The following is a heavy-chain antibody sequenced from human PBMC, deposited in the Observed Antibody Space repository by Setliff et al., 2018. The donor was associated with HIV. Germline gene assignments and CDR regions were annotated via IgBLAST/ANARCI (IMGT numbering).Heavy chain of an antibody. CDR1: GYTFTNYD. V-gene: IGHV1-18*01. CDR3: ARVRGWSRTHTRCFDY. Sequence: GASVKVSCKASGYTFTNYDISWVRQAPGHGLKWMGWISTYSGNTDYAQKLRGRVTMTADTSTSTAYMELRSLRSDDTAVYYCARVRGWSRTHTRCFDYWGQGTLVTVSS. D-gene: IGHD3-10*01. CDR2: ISTYSGNT. J-gene: IGHJ4*02.